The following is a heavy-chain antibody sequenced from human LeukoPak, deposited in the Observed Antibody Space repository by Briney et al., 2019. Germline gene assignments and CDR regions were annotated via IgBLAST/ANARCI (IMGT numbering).Heavy chain of an antibody. D-gene: IGHD3-3*01. CDR1: GFTFDNYV. CDR3: ARGVPYASWSGPHYSDY. Sequence: GGSLRLSCAASGFTFDNYVMHWVRLVPGKGLECVSSITPNSGGVGYAASVKGRFSISRDNAKNSLYLQMNSLRAEDTAVYYCARGVPYASWSGPHYSDYWGQGTLVTVSS. J-gene: IGHJ4*02. V-gene: IGHV3-9*01. CDR2: ITPNSGGV.